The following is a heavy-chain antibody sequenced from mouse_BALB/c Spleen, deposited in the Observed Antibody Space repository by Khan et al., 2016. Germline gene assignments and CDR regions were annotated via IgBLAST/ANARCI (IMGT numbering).Heavy chain of an antibody. CDR1: GFNIKDTY. D-gene: IGHD2-14*01. J-gene: IGHJ4*01. CDR2: IDPANGNT. Sequence: VQLKQSGAELVKPGASVKLSCTASGFNIKDTYMHWVKQRPEQGLEWIGRIDPANGNTKYDPKFQGKATITADTSSNTAYLQLSSLTSEDTAVYYCARGYPYYAMDDWGQGTSVTVSS. V-gene: IGHV14-3*02. CDR3: ARGYPYYAMDD.